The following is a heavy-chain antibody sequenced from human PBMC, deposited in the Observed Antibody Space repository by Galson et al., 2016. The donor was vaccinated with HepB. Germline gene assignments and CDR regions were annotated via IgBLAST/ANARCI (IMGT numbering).Heavy chain of an antibody. CDR2: INDIGDDT. D-gene: IGHD4-17*01. J-gene: IGHJ4*02. CDR3: AAVSVNRFAF. V-gene: IGHV3-23*01. CDR1: GFIFSRYA. Sequence: SLRLSCAASGFIFSRYAMGWVRQAPGKGLEWVSTINDIGDDTSYADSVKGRFTISRDKSKKTLYVEMHSLRAEDAAVYYCAAVSVNRFAFWGQGTVVTVSS.